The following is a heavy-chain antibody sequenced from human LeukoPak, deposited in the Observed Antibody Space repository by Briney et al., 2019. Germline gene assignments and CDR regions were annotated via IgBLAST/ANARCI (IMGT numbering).Heavy chain of an antibody. CDR1: GFTFSSYA. J-gene: IGHJ6*03. D-gene: IGHD1-26*01. CDR2: ISGSGGST. CDR3: AKDPIVGATQYYYYYMDV. V-gene: IGHV3-23*01. Sequence: QAGGSLRLSCAASGFTFSSYAMSWVRQAPGKGLEWVSAISGSGGSTYYADSVKGRFTISRDNSKNTLYLQMNSLRAEDTAVYYCAKDPIVGATQYYYYYMDVWGKGTTVTISS.